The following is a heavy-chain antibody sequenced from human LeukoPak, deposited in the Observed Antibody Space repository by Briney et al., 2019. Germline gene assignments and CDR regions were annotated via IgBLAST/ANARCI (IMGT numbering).Heavy chain of an antibody. D-gene: IGHD6-19*01. CDR2: IYSGGST. V-gene: IGHV3-66*01. CDR1: GFTVSSNY. Sequence: PGGSLRLSCAASGFTVSSNYMSWVRQAPGKGLEWVSVIYSGGSTYYADSVKGRFTISRDNSKNTLYLQMNSLRAEDTAVYYCARDTGGYSSGWYPGYWGQGTLVTVSS. CDR3: ARDTGGYSSGWYPGY. J-gene: IGHJ4*02.